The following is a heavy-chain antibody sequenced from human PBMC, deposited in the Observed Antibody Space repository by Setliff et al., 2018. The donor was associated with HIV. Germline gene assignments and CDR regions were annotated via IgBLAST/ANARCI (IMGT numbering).Heavy chain of an antibody. V-gene: IGHV1-8*03. Sequence: ASVKVSCKTSGGTFTSYDIHWLRQATGQGLEWMGWMNPNSGNTGYAQKFQGRVTITRKTSISTAFMELSSLRSEDTAVYYCARGYSGYDSYYFDYWGQGTLVTVSS. CDR3: ARGYSGYDSYYFDY. CDR1: GGTFTSYD. CDR2: MNPNSGNT. D-gene: IGHD5-12*01. J-gene: IGHJ4*02.